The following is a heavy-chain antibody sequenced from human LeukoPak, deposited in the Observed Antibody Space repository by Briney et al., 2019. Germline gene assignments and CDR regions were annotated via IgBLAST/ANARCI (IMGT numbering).Heavy chain of an antibody. D-gene: IGHD3-3*01. V-gene: IGHV1-3*01. Sequence: ASVKVSCTASGYTFTSYAMHWVRQAPGQRLEWMGWINAGNGNTKYSQKFQGSVTITRDTSASTAYMELSSLRSEDTAVYYCARDYDFWSGSYAFDIWGQGTMVTVSS. CDR1: GYTFTSYA. CDR2: INAGNGNT. J-gene: IGHJ3*02. CDR3: ARDYDFWSGSYAFDI.